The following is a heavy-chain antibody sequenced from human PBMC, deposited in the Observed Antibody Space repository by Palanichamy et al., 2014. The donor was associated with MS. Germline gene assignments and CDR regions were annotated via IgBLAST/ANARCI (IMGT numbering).Heavy chain of an antibody. D-gene: IGHD3-22*01. CDR1: GFTFSSYG. CDR3: AKIYDSPVLRHVDY. V-gene: IGHV3-30*18. Sequence: QVQLVESGGGVVQPGRSLRLSCAASGFTFSSYGMHWVRQAPGKGLEWVAVISYDGSNKYYADSVKGRFTISRDNSKNTLYLQMNSLRAEDTAVYYCAKIYDSPVLRHVDYWGQGTLVTVSS. CDR2: ISYDGSNK. J-gene: IGHJ4*02.